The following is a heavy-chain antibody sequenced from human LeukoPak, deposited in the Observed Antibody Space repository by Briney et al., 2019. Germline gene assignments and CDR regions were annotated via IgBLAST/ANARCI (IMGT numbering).Heavy chain of an antibody. CDR3: AKRGVVIRVILVGFHKEAYYFDS. Sequence: GGSLRLSCAVSGITLSNYGMSWVRQAPGKGLEWVAGISDSGGRTNYADFVKGRFTISRDNPKNTLYLQMNSLRAEDTAVYFCAKRGVVIRVILVGFHKEAYYFDSWGQGALVTVSS. CDR2: ISDSGGRT. V-gene: IGHV3-23*01. J-gene: IGHJ4*02. CDR1: GITLSNYG. D-gene: IGHD3-22*01.